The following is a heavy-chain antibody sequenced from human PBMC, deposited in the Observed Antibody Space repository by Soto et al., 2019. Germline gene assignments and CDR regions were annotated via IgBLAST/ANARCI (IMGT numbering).Heavy chain of an antibody. D-gene: IGHD5-18*01. V-gene: IGHV3-33*01. Sequence: GGSLRLSCAASGFTFSSYDMHWVRQAPGKGLEWVSALWYDGSNMDYADSVKGRFTISRDNSKNPLYLQMNSLRAEDTSVYNWGRLRGYSYVLVDYWGQGTLVTVSS. CDR3: GRLRGYSYVLVDY. J-gene: IGHJ4*02. CDR1: GFTFSSYD. CDR2: LWYDGSNM.